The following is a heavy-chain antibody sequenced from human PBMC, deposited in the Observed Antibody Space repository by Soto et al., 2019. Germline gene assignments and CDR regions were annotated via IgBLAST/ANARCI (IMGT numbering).Heavy chain of an antibody. CDR3: ARHSGYSLQDYYGMDV. V-gene: IGHV4-59*08. Sequence: SETLSLTCTVSGSSISSYYWSWILQPPGKGLEWIGYIYYSGSTNYNPSLKSRVTISVDTSKNQFSLKLSSVTAADTAVYYCARHSGYSLQDYYGMDVWGQGTTVT. CDR2: IYYSGST. D-gene: IGHD5-18*01. CDR1: GSSISSYY. J-gene: IGHJ6*02.